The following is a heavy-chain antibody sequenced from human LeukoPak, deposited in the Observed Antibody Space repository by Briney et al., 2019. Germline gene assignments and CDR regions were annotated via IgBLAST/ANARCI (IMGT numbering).Heavy chain of an antibody. CDR3: ARGSRYSSSSWLPFGSWYRVAFDY. CDR2: IYYSGST. J-gene: IGHJ4*02. CDR1: GGSFSGYY. V-gene: IGHV4-59*12. D-gene: IGHD6-6*01. Sequence: NTSETLSLTCAVYGGSFSGYYWSWIRQPPGKGLEWIGYIYYSGSTNYNPSLKSRVTISVDTSKNQFSLKLSSVTAADTAVYYCARGSRYSSSSWLPFGSWYRVAFDYWGQGTLVIVSS.